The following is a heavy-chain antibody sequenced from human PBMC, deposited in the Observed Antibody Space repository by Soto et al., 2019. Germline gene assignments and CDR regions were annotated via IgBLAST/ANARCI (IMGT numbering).Heavy chain of an antibody. Sequence: SGPTLVNPTQTLTLTCTFSGFSLSTSGMCVSWIRQPPGKALEWLAPIDWDDDKYYSTSLKTRLTISKDTSKNQVVLTMTNMDPVDTATYYCARMGTLGTSCHNYYYYGMDVWGQGTTVTV. V-gene: IGHV2-70*01. CDR1: GFSLSTSGMC. CDR2: IDWDDDK. D-gene: IGHD2-2*02. J-gene: IGHJ6*02. CDR3: ARMGTLGTSCHNYYYYGMDV.